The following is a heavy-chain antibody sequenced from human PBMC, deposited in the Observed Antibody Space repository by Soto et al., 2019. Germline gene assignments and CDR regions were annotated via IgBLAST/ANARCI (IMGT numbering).Heavy chain of an antibody. V-gene: IGHV1-69*12. CDR2: IIPVFGTA. J-gene: IGHJ3*02. CDR3: ARGAAMKIVVVMYAAFEI. Sequence: QVQLVQSGAEVKKPGSSVKVSCKASGATLNTFINYGITWVRQAPGQGLEWMGGIIPVFGTANYAQKFQGRVTISADESTSTAYMELSTLRSEDTAVYSWARGAAMKIVVVMYAAFEIWGQGTMVSVSS. CDR1: GATLNTFINYG. D-gene: IGHD3-22*01.